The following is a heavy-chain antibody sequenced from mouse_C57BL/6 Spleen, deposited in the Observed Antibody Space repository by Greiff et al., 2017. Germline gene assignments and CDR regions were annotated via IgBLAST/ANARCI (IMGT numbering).Heavy chain of an antibody. CDR3: ARWGLVATGYFDV. D-gene: IGHD1-1*01. J-gene: IGHJ1*03. CDR2: INPSTGGT. CDR1: GYSFTGYY. Sequence: EVKLVESGPELVKPGASVKISCKASGYSFTGYYMNWVKQSPEKSLEWIGEINPSTGGTTYNQKFKAKATLTVDKSSSTAYMQLKSLTSEDSAVYYCARWGLVATGYFDVWGTGTTVTVSS. V-gene: IGHV1-42*01.